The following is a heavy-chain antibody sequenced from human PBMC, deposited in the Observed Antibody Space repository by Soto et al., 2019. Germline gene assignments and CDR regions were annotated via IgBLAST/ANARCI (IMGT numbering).Heavy chain of an antibody. CDR1: WDSVSSKSAA. CDR3: TSYSHSVGFDN. V-gene: IGHV6-1*01. Sequence: SQTLPLTCAISWDSVSSKSAACNWIRPSPSRGLEWLGRTYYRSKWYNDYAVSVKSRITISPDTSKNQVSLQLNSVTPEDTAVYYCTSYSHSVGFDNWGQGTQVTVSS. D-gene: IGHD1-26*01. CDR2: TYYRSKWYN. J-gene: IGHJ4*02.